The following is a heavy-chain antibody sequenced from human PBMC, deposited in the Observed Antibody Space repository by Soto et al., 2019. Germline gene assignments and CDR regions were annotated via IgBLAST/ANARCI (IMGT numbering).Heavy chain of an antibody. CDR3: AADPAILRYCISTSCLNWFDP. V-gene: IGHV3-30-3*01. J-gene: IGHJ5*02. D-gene: IGHD2-2*01. CDR2: ISYDGSNK. CDR1: GFTFSSYA. Sequence: GGSLRLSCAASGFTFSSYAMHWVRQAPGKGLEWVAVISYDGSNKYYADSVKGRFTISRDNSKNTLYLQMNSLRAEDTAVYYCAADPAILRYCISTSCLNWFDPWGQGTLVTVSS.